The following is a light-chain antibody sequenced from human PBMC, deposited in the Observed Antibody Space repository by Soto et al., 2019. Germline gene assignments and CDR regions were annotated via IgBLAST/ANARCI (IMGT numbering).Light chain of an antibody. CDR1: QTISSW. J-gene: IGKJ1*01. CDR3: QKYDSYSRT. Sequence: DIQMTQSHSTLSGSVGDRVTITCRASQTISSWLAWYQQKPGKAPKLLIYKASTLESGVPSRFSGSGSGTEFTLTISSLQPDDFATYYCQKYDSYSRTCGKGTKGDIK. CDR2: KAS. V-gene: IGKV1-5*03.